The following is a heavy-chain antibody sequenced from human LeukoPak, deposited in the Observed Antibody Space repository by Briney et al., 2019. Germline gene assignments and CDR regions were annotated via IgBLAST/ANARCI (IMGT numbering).Heavy chain of an antibody. V-gene: IGHV4-4*07. CDR1: SGSMSNYY. CDR2: IYTSGST. Sequence: SETLSLTCTVSSGSMSNYYWSWIRQPAGKGLEWIGRIYTSGSTNYNPSLKSRVTMSVDTSKNQFSLKLSSVTAADTAVYYCARDRVTCFDLWGRGTLVTVSS. CDR3: ARDRVTCFDL. D-gene: IGHD4-11*01. J-gene: IGHJ2*01.